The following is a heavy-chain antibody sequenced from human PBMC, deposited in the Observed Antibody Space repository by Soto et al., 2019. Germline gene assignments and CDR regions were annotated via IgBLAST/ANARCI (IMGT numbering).Heavy chain of an antibody. CDR2: ISPYKRNT. CDR3: VRPRHGSGNPYAHY. J-gene: IGHJ4*02. CDR1: GYPLSNIG. Sequence: QVSCTAAGYPLSNIGIRWVRHAPGQGLAWMGWISPYKRNTYYAQRLQGRVTLTTDTSTSTAYMELRSLRSDDTAVYYCVRPRHGSGNPYAHYGGQGIRVTVSS. D-gene: IGHD3-10*01. V-gene: IGHV1-18*01.